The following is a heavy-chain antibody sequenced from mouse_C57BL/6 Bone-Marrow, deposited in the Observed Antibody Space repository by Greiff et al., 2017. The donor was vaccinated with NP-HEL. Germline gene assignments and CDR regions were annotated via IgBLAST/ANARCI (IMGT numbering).Heavy chain of an antibody. CDR3: ASNYYACRGWFGY. CDR1: GFTFSSYA. V-gene: IGHV5-4*01. J-gene: IGHJ3*01. Sequence: EVPVVESGGGLVKPGGSLKLSCAASGFTFSSYALFWVRQTPEKRLEWVATISDDGSYTYYPQNVKCRFTNSRENGKNNLYLQMSHLKSEDTAMYYCASNYYACRGWFGYWGQG. D-gene: IGHD1-1*01. CDR2: ISDDGSYT.